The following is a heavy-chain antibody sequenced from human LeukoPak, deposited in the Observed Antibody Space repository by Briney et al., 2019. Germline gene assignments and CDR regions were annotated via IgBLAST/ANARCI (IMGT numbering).Heavy chain of an antibody. V-gene: IGHV3-30-3*01. D-gene: IGHD3-22*01. J-gene: IGHJ4*02. Sequence: GGSLRLSCAASGFTFSSYAMHWVRQAPGKGLEWVAVISYDGSNKYYADSVKGRFTISRDNSKNTPYLQMNSLRAEDTAVYYCARGLDVYWGQGTLVTVSS. CDR3: ARGLDVY. CDR2: ISYDGSNK. CDR1: GFTFSSYA.